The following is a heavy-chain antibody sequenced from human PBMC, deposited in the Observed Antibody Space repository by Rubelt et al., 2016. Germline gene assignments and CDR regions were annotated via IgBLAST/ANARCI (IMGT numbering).Heavy chain of an antibody. J-gene: IGHJ5*02. Sequence: SCAGSGFTFSNYWMSWVRQAPGKGLEWVAYIKYDGREKDYVDSVKGRFTISRDNAKNSLYLQMNSLRVEDTAVYYCARDEAWGQGTLVTVSS. V-gene: IGHV3-7*04. CDR3: ARDEA. CDR2: IKYDGREK. CDR1: GFTFSNYW.